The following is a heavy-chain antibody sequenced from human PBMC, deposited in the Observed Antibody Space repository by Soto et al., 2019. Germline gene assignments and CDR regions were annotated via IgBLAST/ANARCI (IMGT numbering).Heavy chain of an antibody. J-gene: IGHJ4*02. D-gene: IGHD3-16*01. V-gene: IGHV3-7*01. CDR3: ASGGGFCIEN. CDR2: TKQDGSEK. Sequence: GGSLRLSCAASGFTFSGHWMNWVRQAPGKGLEWVANTKQDGSEKYYVDSVEGRFTISRDNAKNSLYLQMNSLRAEDTAVYYCASGGGFCIENWGQGTQVTVSS. CDR1: GFTFSGHW.